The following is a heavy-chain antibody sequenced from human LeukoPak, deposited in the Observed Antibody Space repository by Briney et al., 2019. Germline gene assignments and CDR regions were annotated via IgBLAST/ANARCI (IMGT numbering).Heavy chain of an antibody. CDR2: IYTSGST. CDR1: GGSFSSYY. CDR3: ARSLSYCGGDCYLFDY. J-gene: IGHJ4*02. Sequence: SETLSLTCAVYGGSFSSYYWSWIRQPAGKGLEWIGRIYTSGSTNYNPSLKSRVTMSVDTSENQFSLKLSSVTAADTAVYYCARSLSYCGGDCYLFDYWGQGTLVTVSS. V-gene: IGHV4-59*10. D-gene: IGHD2-21*02.